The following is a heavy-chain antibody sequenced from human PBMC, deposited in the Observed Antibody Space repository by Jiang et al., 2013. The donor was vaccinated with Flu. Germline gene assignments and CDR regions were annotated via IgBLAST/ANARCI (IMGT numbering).Heavy chain of an antibody. CDR2: ISSSGST. V-gene: IGHV4-39*01. Sequence: GPGLVKASETLSLTCSVSGGSISSSNYYWSWTRQPPGKGLEWIGSISSSGSTYYNPSLKSRVTMSLDTSKNQLPLTLTSVTAADTAVYYCAGQLVPFVVGDSWGQGALVTVSS. D-gene: IGHD2-21*01. CDR3: AGQLVPFVVGDS. J-gene: IGHJ5*02. CDR1: GGSISSSNYY.